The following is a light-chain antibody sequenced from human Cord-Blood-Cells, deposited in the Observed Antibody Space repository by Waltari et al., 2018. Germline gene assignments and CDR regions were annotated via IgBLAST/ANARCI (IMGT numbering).Light chain of an antibody. CDR1: SLRSYY. CDR2: GKN. Sequence: SSELTQDPAVSVALGQTVRITCQGDSLRSYYASWYQQKPGQAPVLVIYGKNNRPSGIPDRFSGSSSGNTASLPITGAQAEDEADYYRNSRDSSGNHWVFGGGTKLTVL. J-gene: IGLJ3*02. V-gene: IGLV3-19*01. CDR3: NSRDSSGNHWV.